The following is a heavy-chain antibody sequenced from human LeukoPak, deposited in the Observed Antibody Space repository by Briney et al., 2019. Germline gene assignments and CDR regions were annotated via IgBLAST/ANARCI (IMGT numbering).Heavy chain of an antibody. J-gene: IGHJ3*02. V-gene: IGHV3-7*05. CDR2: IYQSGGRN. Sequence: GGSLRLSCAASGFTFSRFWMNWVRQAPGRGREWVANIYQSGGRNNYVDSVKGRFTISRDNAKNSLFLEMSSLRADDTAVYFCARDVEGGTFDIWGQGTTVTVSS. D-gene: IGHD3-16*01. CDR3: ARDVEGGTFDI. CDR1: GFTFSRFW.